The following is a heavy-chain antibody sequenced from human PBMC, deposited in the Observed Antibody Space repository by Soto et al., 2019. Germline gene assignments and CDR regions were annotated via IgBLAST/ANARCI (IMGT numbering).Heavy chain of an antibody. CDR1: GFTFSSYA. J-gene: IGHJ4*02. CDR2: ISYDGSNK. V-gene: IGHV3-30-3*01. Sequence: QVQLVESGGGVVQPGRSLRLSCAASGFTFSSYAMHWVRQAPGKGLEWVAVISYDGSNKYYADSVKGRFTISRDNSKNTRDLQMNGLRAEDTAVYYCARDPMGRYYGSGSYYFDYWGQGTLVTVSS. D-gene: IGHD3-10*01. CDR3: ARDPMGRYYGSGSYYFDY.